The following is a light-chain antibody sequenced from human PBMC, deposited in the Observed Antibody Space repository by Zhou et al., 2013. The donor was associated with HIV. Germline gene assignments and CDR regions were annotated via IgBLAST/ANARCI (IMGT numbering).Light chain of an antibody. J-gene: IGKJ3*01. CDR1: QSISSY. V-gene: IGKV1-39*01. CDR2: AAS. Sequence: DIQMTQSPSSLSASVGDRVTITCRASQSISSYLNWYQQKPGKAPKFLMYAASSLQSGVPSRFSGSGSGTDFTLTISRLQPEDFATYYCQQSYSTPSTFGPGPKWISN. CDR3: QQSYSTPST.